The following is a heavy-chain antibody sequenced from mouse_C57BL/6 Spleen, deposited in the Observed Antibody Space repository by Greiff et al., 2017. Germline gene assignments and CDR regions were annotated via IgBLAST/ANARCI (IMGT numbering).Heavy chain of an antibody. Sequence: VKLQESGAELARPGASVKLSCKASGYTFTSYGISWVKQRTGQGLEWIGEIYPRSGNTYYNEKFKGKATLTADKSSSTAYMELRSLTSEDSAVSFCARCSCSITKAWFAYWGQGTLVTVSA. CDR3: ARCSCSITKAWFAY. D-gene: IGHD2-4*01. CDR2: IYPRSGNT. CDR1: GYTFTSYG. J-gene: IGHJ3*01. V-gene: IGHV1-81*01.